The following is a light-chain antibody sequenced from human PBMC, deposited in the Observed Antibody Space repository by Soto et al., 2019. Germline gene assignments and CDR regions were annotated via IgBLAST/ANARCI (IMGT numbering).Light chain of an antibody. CDR2: DDS. CDR1: NIGSKS. V-gene: IGLV3-21*02. Sequence: SSELTQPPSVSVAPGPTARITCGGTNIGSKSVHWYQQTPGQAPVLVVYDDSDRPSEIPERFSGSNSGNTATLTISRVEAGDEADYYCQVWDSSSEHPVFCGGTKVTVL. CDR3: QVWDSSSEHPV. J-gene: IGLJ3*02.